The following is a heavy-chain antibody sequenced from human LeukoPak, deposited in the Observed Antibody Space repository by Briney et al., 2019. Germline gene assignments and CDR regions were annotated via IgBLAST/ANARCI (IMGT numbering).Heavy chain of an antibody. Sequence: SETLSLTCAVYVWPFNDYYWNWIRQPPGKGLEWIGEINARGDTNYNPSLKSRVTISVDTSKKQFSLRLTSMIAADTALYYCARGQVPAARGYNWFDPWGQGTLVTVSS. J-gene: IGHJ5*02. CDR3: ARGQVPAARGYNWFDP. CDR2: INARGDT. D-gene: IGHD2-2*01. V-gene: IGHV4-34*01. CDR1: VWPFNDYY.